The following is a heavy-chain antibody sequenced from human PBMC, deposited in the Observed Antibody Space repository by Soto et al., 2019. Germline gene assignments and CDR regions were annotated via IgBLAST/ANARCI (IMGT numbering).Heavy chain of an antibody. CDR2: ISYDGSNK. CDR3: AKDVVASYYFDY. J-gene: IGHJ4*02. D-gene: IGHD5-12*01. V-gene: IGHV3-30*18. Sequence: PGGSLRLSCAASGFTFSSYGMHWVRQAPGKGLEWVAVISYDGSNKYYADSVKGRFTISRDNSKNTLYLQMNSLRAEDTAVYYCAKDVVASYYFDYWGQGTLVTVSS. CDR1: GFTFSSYG.